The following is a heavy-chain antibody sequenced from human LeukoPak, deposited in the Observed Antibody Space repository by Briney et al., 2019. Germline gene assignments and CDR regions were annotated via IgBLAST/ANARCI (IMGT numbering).Heavy chain of an antibody. CDR3: ARLRGRQAVAGTLFDY. D-gene: IGHD6-19*01. CDR1: GGSISSYY. J-gene: IGHJ4*02. Sequence: PSETLSLTCTVSGGSISSYYWSWVRQPPGKGLEWIGYIYYSGSTNYNPSLKSRVTISVDTSKNQFSLKLSSVTAADTAVYYCARLRGRQAVAGTLFDYWGQGTLVTVSS. CDR2: IYYSGST. V-gene: IGHV4-59*08.